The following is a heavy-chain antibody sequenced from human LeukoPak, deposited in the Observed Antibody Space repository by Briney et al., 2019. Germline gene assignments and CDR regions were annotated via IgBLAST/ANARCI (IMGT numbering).Heavy chain of an antibody. CDR3: AKDLRSISYSPKDWFDP. CDR2: ISGSGGST. D-gene: IGHD2-21*01. J-gene: IGHJ5*02. V-gene: IGHV3-23*01. CDR1: GFTFSIYA. Sequence: GGSLRLSCAASGFTFSIYAMNWVRQAPGKGLEWASAISGSGGSTYYADSVKGRFTISRDNSKNTLYLQMNSLRAEDTAVYYCAKDLRSISYSPKDWFDPWGQGTLVTVSS.